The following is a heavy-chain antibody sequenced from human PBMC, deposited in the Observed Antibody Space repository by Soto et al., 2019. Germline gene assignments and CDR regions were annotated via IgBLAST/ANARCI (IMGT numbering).Heavy chain of an antibody. D-gene: IGHD3-22*01. CDR3: ARENYDSSGYTDY. Sequence: SETLSLTCTVSGGSISSGGYYWSWIRQHPGKGLEWIGYIYYSGSTYYNPSLKSRVTMSVDTSKNQFSLKLSSVTAADTAVYYCARENYDSSGYTDYWGQGTLVTVSS. CDR2: IYYSGST. CDR1: GGSISSGGYY. V-gene: IGHV4-31*03. J-gene: IGHJ4*02.